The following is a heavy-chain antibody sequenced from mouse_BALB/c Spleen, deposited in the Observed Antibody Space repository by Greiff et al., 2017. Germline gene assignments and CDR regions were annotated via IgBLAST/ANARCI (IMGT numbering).Heavy chain of an antibody. CDR1: GFTFSDYY. J-gene: IGHJ3*01. CDR3: ARAAYGAFAY. V-gene: IGHV5-4*02. Sequence: EVQRVESGGGLVKPGGSLKLSCAASGFTFSDYYMYWVRQTPEKRLEWVATISDGGSYTYYPDSVKGRFTISRDNAKNNLYLQMSSLKSEDTAMYYCARAAYGAFAYWGQGTLVTVSA. CDR2: ISDGGSYT. D-gene: IGHD1-1*02.